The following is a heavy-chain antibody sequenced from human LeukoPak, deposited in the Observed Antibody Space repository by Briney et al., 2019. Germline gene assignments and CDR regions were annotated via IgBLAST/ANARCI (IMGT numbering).Heavy chain of an antibody. V-gene: IGHV4-59*01. CDR1: GGSISSYH. Sequence: PSETLSLTCTVSGGSISSYHWSWIRQPPGKGLEWIGYIYYSGSTNYNPSLKSRVTISIDTSKNQFSLKLSSVTAADTAVYYCARVMSYGSGSYYVHYFEYWGQGTLVTVSS. CDR2: IYYSGST. CDR3: ARVMSYGSGSYYVHYFEY. D-gene: IGHD3-10*01. J-gene: IGHJ4*02.